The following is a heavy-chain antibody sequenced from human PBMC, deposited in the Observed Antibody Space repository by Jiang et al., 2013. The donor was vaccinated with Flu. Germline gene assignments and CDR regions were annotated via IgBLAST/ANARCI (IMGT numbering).Heavy chain of an antibody. D-gene: IGHD3-22*01. CDR3: ARGRGLDYYDSSGYIGY. J-gene: IGHJ4*02. Sequence: YMHWVRQAPGQGLEWMGWINPNSGGTNYAQKFQGRVTMTRDTSISTAYMELSRLRSDDTAVYYCARGRGLDYYDSSGYIGYWGQGTLVTVSS. CDR2: INPNSGGT. CDR1: Y. V-gene: IGHV1-2*02.